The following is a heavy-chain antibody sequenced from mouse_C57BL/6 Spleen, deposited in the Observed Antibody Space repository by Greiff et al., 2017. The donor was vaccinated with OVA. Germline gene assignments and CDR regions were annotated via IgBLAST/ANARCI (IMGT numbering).Heavy chain of an antibody. CDR2: ISNGGGST. CDR1: GFTFSDYY. Sequence: EVKLVESGGGLVQPGGSLKLSCAASGFTFSDYYMYWVRQTPEKRLEWVAYISNGGGSTYYTDTVKGRFTISRDNAKNTLYLQMSRLKSEDTAMYYCARHERGAMDYWGQGTSVTVSS. J-gene: IGHJ4*01. CDR3: ARHERGAMDY. V-gene: IGHV5-12*01.